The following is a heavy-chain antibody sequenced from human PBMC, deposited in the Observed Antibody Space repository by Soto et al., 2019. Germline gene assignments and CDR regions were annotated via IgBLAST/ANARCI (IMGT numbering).Heavy chain of an antibody. V-gene: IGHV3-33*01. CDR2: IWIDGSNK. J-gene: IGHJ6*02. Sequence: QVQVVESGGGGVQPGRSLRLSCAASGFTFKNFAFHWVRQALCKGLECVSIIWIDGSNKNYAEFVKGRFTISRHDSKNTVHLQMNSLRAEDTAVYYCARGVYVDYTGDLYGMEVWGQGTTDTVSS. CDR1: GFTFKNFA. CDR3: ARGVYVDYTGDLYGMEV. D-gene: IGHD4-17*01.